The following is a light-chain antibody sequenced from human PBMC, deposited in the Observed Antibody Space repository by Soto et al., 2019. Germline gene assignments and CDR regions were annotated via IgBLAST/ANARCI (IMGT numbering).Light chain of an antibody. J-gene: IGLJ1*01. CDR2: EVT. CDR1: SSDVGGYNY. V-gene: IGLV2-14*01. CDR3: SSYTSSSTPYV. Sequence: QSALTQPASVSGSPGRSITISCTGTSSDVGGYNYVSWYQQHPGKAPKLMIYEVTNRPSGVSDRFFGSKSGNTASLIISGLLAEDEADYYCSSYTSSSTPYVFGTGTKLTVL.